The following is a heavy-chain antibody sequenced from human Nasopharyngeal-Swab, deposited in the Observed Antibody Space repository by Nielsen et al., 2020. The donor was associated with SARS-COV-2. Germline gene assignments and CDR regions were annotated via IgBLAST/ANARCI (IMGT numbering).Heavy chain of an antibody. CDR2: IIPIFGTA. V-gene: IGHV1-69*13. CDR3: ARSGYSNSDIDY. D-gene: IGHD6-6*01. Sequence: SVKVSCKASGGTFSSYAISWVRQAPGQGLEWMGGIIPIFGTADYAQKFQDRVTITADESTSTAYMELSSLRSGDTAVYYCARSGYSNSDIDYWGQGTLVTVSS. J-gene: IGHJ4*02. CDR1: GGTFSSYA.